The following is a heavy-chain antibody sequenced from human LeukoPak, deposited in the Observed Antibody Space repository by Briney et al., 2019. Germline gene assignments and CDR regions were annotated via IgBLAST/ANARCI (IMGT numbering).Heavy chain of an antibody. CDR1: EYTFTDYY. D-gene: IGHD2-2*01. J-gene: IGHJ4*02. CDR2: INPNGGAT. CDR3: VTYTSAIEYFLY. V-gene: IGHV1-2*02. Sequence: SVKVSCKASEYTFTDYYIHWVRQAPGLGPEWMGWINPNGGATMYAQRFQDRVTMTRDTSISTAYLDLSGLSSDDTAVYYCVTYTSAIEYFLYWGLGTLVTVSS.